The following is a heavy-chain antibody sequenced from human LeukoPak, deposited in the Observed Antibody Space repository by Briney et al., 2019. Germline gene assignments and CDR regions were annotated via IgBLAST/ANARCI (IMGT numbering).Heavy chain of an antibody. J-gene: IGHJ4*02. Sequence: GGSLRLSCAASGFTFSSYAMSWVRQAPGKGLEWVSAISGSGGSTYYADFVKGRFTITRDNSRNTLYLQMNSLRAEDTAVYFCAKLWDSNYPGDYWGQGTLVTVSS. CDR1: GFTFSSYA. V-gene: IGHV3-23*01. CDR2: ISGSGGST. D-gene: IGHD4-11*01. CDR3: AKLWDSNYPGDY.